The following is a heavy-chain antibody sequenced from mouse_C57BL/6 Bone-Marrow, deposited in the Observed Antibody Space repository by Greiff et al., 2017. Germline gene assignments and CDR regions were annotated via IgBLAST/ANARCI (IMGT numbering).Heavy chain of an antibody. CDR1: GFAFSGYW. CDR2: IYPGDGDT. CDR3: ARGAY. Sequence: VQLQQSGAELVKPGASVKISCTASGFAFSGYWMHWVKQRPGKGLEWLGQIYPGDGDTNYAGKFQGKATLTADTPSSTAYMQLSSLTSEGSTVYFCARGAYWGQGTLVTVSA. J-gene: IGHJ3*01. V-gene: IGHV1-80*01.